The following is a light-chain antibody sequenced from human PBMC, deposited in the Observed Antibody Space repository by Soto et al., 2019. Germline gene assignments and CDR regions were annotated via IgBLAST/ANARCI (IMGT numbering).Light chain of an antibody. CDR1: SSDVGSYNR. J-gene: IGLJ1*01. CDR2: EVS. V-gene: IGLV2-18*02. CDR3: NSYTGGSTYV. Sequence: QSVLAQPPSVSGSPGQSVAISCTGTSSDVGSYNRVSWYQQPPGAAPKLMIYEVSNRPSGVPDRFSGSKSGNTASLTISGLQAEDEADNYCNSYTGGSTYVFGTGTKVTVL.